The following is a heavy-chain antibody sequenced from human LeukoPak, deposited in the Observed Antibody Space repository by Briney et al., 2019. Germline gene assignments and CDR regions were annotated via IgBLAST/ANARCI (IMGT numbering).Heavy chain of an antibody. Sequence: GGSRKLPLQASGSTSRTFGRNGVGRPQGKGLEWVSYISSDSGTLYYADSVKGRFTISRDNAKNLLYLQMNSLRAEDTAVYYCATPFDYWGQGTLVTVSS. V-gene: IGHV3-48*01. CDR1: GSTSRTFG. CDR2: ISSDSGTL. J-gene: IGHJ4*02. CDR3: ATPFDY.